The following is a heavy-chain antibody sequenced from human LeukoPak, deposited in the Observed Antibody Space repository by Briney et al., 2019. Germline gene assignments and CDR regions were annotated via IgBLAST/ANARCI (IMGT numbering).Heavy chain of an antibody. D-gene: IGHD1-20*01. V-gene: IGHV1-2*02. CDR2: INPNSGGT. CDR3: ANRYNWNDFQSNAFDI. CDR1: GYTLTGYY. Sequence: ASVKVSCKASGYTLTGYYFHRVRQAPGQGLEWMGWINPNSGGTNYAQKFQGRVTMTRGTSISAAYMELSRLRSDDTAVYYCANRYNWNDFQSNAFDIWGQGTMLTVSS. J-gene: IGHJ3*02.